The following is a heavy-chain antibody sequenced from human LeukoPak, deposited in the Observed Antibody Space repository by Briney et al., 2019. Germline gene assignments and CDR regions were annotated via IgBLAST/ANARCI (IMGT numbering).Heavy chain of an antibody. Sequence: SETLSLTCTVSGGSISSGGYYWSWIRQHPGKGLEWIGYIYYSGSTYYNPSLKSQVTISVDTSKNQFSLKLSSVTAADTAVYYCAREGGLLSRLSFDYWGQGTLVTVSS. CDR3: AREGGLLSRLSFDY. V-gene: IGHV4-31*01. D-gene: IGHD2-15*01. J-gene: IGHJ4*02. CDR2: IYYSGST. CDR1: GGSISSGGYY.